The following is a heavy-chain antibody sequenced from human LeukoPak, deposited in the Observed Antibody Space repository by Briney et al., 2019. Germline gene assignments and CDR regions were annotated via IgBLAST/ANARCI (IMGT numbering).Heavy chain of an antibody. V-gene: IGHV3-23*01. CDR1: GFTFSRYA. CDR3: AKGSELLWFGELLYGFDY. CDR2: ISGSGGST. Sequence: GGSLRLSCAASGFTFSRYATSWVRQAPGKGLEWVSAISGSGGSTYYADSVKGRFTISRDNSKNTLYLQMNSLRAEDTAVYYCAKGSELLWFGELLYGFDYWGQGTLVTVSS. J-gene: IGHJ4*02. D-gene: IGHD3-10*01.